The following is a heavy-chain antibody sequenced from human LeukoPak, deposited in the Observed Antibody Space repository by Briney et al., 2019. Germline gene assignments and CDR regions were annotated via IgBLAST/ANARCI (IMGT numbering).Heavy chain of an antibody. D-gene: IGHD2-2*02. CDR3: ARGYCSSTSCYTEYYYYYMDV. CDR2: INPNSFGT. J-gene: IGHJ6*03. V-gene: IGHV1-2*02. Sequence: ASVKVSRKASGYTFTGYYMHWVRQAPGPGREWIGWINPNSFGTDYAQKPHGRVTMTRDTSISTAYMELSRLRSDGTAVYYCARGYCSSTSCYTEYYYYYMDVWGKGTTVTVSS. CDR1: GYTFTGYY.